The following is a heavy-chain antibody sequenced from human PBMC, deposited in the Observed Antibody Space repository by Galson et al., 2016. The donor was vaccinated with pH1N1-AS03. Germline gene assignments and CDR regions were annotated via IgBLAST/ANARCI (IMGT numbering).Heavy chain of an antibody. J-gene: IGHJ4*02. V-gene: IGHV4-4*07. Sequence: ETLSLTCTVSGGSISSYYWSWIRQPAGRGLEWIGRIYTSGSTIYNPSLKSRVTVSVDTSKNQLSLKLTSVTAADTAVYYCVSVWGDYDYWGQGTLVTVSS. CDR1: GGSISSYY. CDR2: IYTSGST. CDR3: VSVWGDYDY. D-gene: IGHD3-16*01.